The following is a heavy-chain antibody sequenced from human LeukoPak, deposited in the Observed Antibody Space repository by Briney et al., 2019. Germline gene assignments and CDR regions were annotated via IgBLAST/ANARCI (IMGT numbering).Heavy chain of an antibody. Sequence: GGSLRLSCAASGLTFSSYWMSWVRQAPGKGLEWVANIKQDGSEKYYVDSVKGRFTISRDNAKNSLYLQMNSLRAEDTAVYYCARVSARRELDYWGQGTLVTVSS. CDR3: ARVSARRELDY. J-gene: IGHJ4*02. CDR1: GLTFSSYW. CDR2: IKQDGSEK. D-gene: IGHD1-26*01. V-gene: IGHV3-7*01.